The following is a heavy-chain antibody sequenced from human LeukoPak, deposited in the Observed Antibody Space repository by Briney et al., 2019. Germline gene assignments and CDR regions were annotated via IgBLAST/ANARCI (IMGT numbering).Heavy chain of an antibody. D-gene: IGHD5-12*01. CDR3: ARDKTSGYGIDY. CDR2: IYSGGST. V-gene: IGHV3-66*01. CDR1: GFTVSSNY. Sequence: GGSLRLSCAASGFTVSSNYMSWVRQAPGKGLEWVSVIYSGGSTYYADSVKGRFTISRENSKNTLYLQMNSLRAEDTAVYYCARDKTSGYGIDYWGQGTLVTVSS. J-gene: IGHJ4*02.